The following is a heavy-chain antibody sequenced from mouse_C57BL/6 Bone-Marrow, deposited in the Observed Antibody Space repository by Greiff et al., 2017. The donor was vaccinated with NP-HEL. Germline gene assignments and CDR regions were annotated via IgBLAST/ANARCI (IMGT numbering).Heavy chain of an antibody. CDR1: GYSFTDYN. V-gene: IGHV1-39*01. CDR2: INPNYGTT. Sequence: VQLQQSGPELVKPGASVKISCKASGYSFTDYNMNWVKQSNGKSLEWIGVINPNYGTTSYNQKFKGKATLTVDQSSSTAYMQLNSLTSEDSAVYYWASSQLRLLTWFAYWGQGTLVTVSA. J-gene: IGHJ3*01. D-gene: IGHD3-2*02. CDR3: ASSQLRLLTWFAY.